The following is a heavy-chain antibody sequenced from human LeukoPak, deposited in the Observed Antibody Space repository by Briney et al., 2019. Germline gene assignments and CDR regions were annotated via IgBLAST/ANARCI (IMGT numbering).Heavy chain of an antibody. CDR3: ARVWGLAVAGGEIEY. CDR1: GFTFSSYS. V-gene: IGHV3-48*02. D-gene: IGHD6-13*01. CDR2: ISSSGTTI. J-gene: IGHJ4*02. Sequence: PGGSLRVSCAAPGFTFSSYSMNWVRQAPGKGLEWVSYISSSGTTIYYADAVKGRFTISRDNAKNSLYLQMNSLRDEDTAVYYCARVWGLAVAGGEIEYWGQGTLVTVSS.